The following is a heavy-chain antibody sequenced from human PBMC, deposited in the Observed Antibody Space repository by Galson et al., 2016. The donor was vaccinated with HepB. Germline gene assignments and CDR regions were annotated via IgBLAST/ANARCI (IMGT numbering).Heavy chain of an antibody. Sequence: SLRLSCAASGFTFSGYAMTWVRQAPGKGLEWVSVITDSGDDTHHADSVKGRFIMSRDNSKNTVYLQMNNLRDEDTAIYFCARGTKRFCSGSNCYPPGHWGQGTLVTVSS. V-gene: IGHV3-23*01. CDR3: ARGTKRFCSGSNCYPPGH. J-gene: IGHJ4*02. CDR1: GFTFSGYA. D-gene: IGHD2-15*01. CDR2: ITDSGDDT.